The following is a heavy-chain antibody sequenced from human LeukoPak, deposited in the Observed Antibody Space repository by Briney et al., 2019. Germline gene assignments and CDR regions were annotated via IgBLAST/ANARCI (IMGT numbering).Heavy chain of an antibody. J-gene: IGHJ4*02. V-gene: IGHV4-59*12. CDR2: IYYSGST. CDR3: ARELSVRWWQGLMVDY. CDR1: GGSISSYY. D-gene: IGHD2-15*01. Sequence: SETLSLTCTVSGGSISSYYWSWIRQPPGKGLEWIGYIYYSGSTNYNPSLKSRVTISVDTSKNQFSLKLSSVTAADTAVYYCARELSVRWWQGLMVDYWGQGTLVTVSS.